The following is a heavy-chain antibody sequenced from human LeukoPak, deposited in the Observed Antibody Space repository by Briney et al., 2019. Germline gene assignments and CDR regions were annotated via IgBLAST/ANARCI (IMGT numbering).Heavy chain of an antibody. Sequence: GGSLRLSCAASGFAFSSYAMNWVRQAPGKGLEWVSAISGNGGSTYYADSVKGRFTISRDNSKNTLYLQMNSLRAEDTAMYYCTKAPPGKFDPWGQGTLVTVSS. CDR3: TKAPPGKFDP. V-gene: IGHV3-23*01. CDR1: GFAFSSYA. D-gene: IGHD3-10*01. CDR2: ISGNGGST. J-gene: IGHJ5*02.